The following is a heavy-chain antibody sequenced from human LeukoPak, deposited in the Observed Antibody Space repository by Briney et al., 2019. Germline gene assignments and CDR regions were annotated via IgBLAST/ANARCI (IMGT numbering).Heavy chain of an antibody. CDR2: IYYSGST. D-gene: IGHD6-13*01. CDR1: GGSISSYY. Sequence: SETLSLTCTVSGGSISSYYWSWIRQPPGKGLEWIGYIYYSGSTNYNPSLKSRVTISVDTSKNQFSLKLSSVTAADTAVYYCARSPGGIAAADFDYWGQGTLVTVSS. CDR3: ARSPGGIAAADFDY. J-gene: IGHJ4*02. V-gene: IGHV4-59*01.